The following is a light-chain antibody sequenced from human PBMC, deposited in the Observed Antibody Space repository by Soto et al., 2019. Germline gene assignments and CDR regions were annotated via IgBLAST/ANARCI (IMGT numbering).Light chain of an antibody. CDR1: QGISSY. V-gene: IGKV1-9*01. CDR2: AAS. CDR3: QQLNSYLLFT. Sequence: DIQLTQSPSFLSASVGDRVTITCRASQGISSYLAWYQQKPGKAPKLLIYAASTLQSGVPSRFSGSGSGTEFTLTISSLQPDDFATYYCQQLNSYLLFTFGPGTKVDIK. J-gene: IGKJ3*01.